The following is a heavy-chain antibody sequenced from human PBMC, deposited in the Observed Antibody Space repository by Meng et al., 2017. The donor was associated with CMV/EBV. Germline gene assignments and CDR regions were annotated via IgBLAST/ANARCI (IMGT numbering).Heavy chain of an antibody. V-gene: IGHV4-34*01. CDR2: INHSGST. J-gene: IGHJ4*02. CDR3: ARGSKVAVAGTFVGY. CDR1: GGSFSGYY. Sequence: SETLSLTCAVYGGSFSGYYWSWIRQPPGKGLEWIGEINHSGSTNYNPSLKSRVTISVDTSKNQFSLKLSSVTAADTAVYYCARGSKVAVAGTFVGYWGQGTLVTVSS. D-gene: IGHD6-19*01.